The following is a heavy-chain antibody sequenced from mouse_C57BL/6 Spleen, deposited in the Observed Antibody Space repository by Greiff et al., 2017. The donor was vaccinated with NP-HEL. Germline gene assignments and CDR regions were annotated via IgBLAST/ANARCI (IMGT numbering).Heavy chain of an antibody. CDR3: ARGHGSISWYFDV. Sequence: LVESGGGLVKPGGSLKLSRAASGFTFSSYAMSWVRQTPEKRLEWVATISDGGSYTYYPDKVKGRFTISIANATNNLYLQMSHLKSEDTAIYYCARGHGSISWYFDVWGTGTTVTVSS. CDR1: GFTFSSYA. J-gene: IGHJ1*03. CDR2: ISDGGSYT. D-gene: IGHD1-1*01. V-gene: IGHV5-4*01.